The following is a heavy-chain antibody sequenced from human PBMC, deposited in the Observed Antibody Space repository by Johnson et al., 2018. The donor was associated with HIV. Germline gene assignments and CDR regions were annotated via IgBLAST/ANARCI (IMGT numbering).Heavy chain of an antibody. CDR3: ARNLRRYNWNADAFDI. D-gene: IGHD1-20*01. V-gene: IGHV3-30*03. J-gene: IGHJ3*02. Sequence: QMQLVESGGGLVQPGGSLRLSCAASGFTFDDYGMSWVRQAPGKGLEWVAVISYDGSKKYYADSVKGRFTISRDNSKNTLYLQMNSLRAEDTAVYYCARNLRRYNWNADAFDIWGQGTMVTVSS. CDR1: GFTFDDYG. CDR2: ISYDGSKK.